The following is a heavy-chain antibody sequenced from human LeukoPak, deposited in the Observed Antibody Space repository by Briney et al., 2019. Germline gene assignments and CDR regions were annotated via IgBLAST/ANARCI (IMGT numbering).Heavy chain of an antibody. CDR1: GFTFSSYT. CDR2: IGASSTTI. D-gene: IGHD6-25*01. V-gene: IGHV3-48*01. CDR3: ARFAAGGSYYYYMDV. Sequence: GGSLRLSCAASGFTFSSYTMNWVRQPPGKGLEQVSNIGASSTTIYYADSVKGRFTISRDNAKNSLYLQMNSLRADDTAVYYCARFAAGGSYYYYMDVWGKGTTVTVSS. J-gene: IGHJ6*03.